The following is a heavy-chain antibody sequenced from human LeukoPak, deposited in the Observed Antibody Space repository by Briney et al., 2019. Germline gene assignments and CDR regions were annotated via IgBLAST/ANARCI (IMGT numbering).Heavy chain of an antibody. CDR1: ELTFSSHW. V-gene: IGHV3-74*01. D-gene: IGHD1-26*01. Sequence: PGGSLRLSCAASELTFSSHWMHWVRQAPGKGLVWVSRITNDGSSTTYADSVKGRFTISRDNAKNMLYLQVNSLRAEDTAVYYCAKGGKWDVTPFDYWGQGTLVTVSS. CDR2: ITNDGSST. CDR3: AKGGKWDVTPFDY. J-gene: IGHJ4*02.